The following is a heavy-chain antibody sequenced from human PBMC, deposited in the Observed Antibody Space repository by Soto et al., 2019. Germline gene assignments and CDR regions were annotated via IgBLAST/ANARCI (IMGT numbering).Heavy chain of an antibody. CDR1: GGSISSSNW. CDR2: IYHSGST. J-gene: IGHJ4*02. D-gene: IGHD4-17*01. V-gene: IGHV4-4*02. Sequence: SETLSLTCAVSGGSISSSNWWSWVRQPPGKGLEWIGEIYHSGSTNYNPSLKSRVTISVDKSKNQFSLKLSSVTAADTAVYYCARDISYGQPLYYFDYWGQGTLVTVSS. CDR3: ARDISYGQPLYYFDY.